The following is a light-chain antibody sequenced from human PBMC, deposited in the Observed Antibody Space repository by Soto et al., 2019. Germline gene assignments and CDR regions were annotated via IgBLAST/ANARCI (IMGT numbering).Light chain of an antibody. CDR3: QQYYSYPLP. V-gene: IGKV1-8*01. CDR2: AAS. CDR1: QGISSY. J-gene: IGKJ4*01. Sequence: AIRMTQSPSSFSASTGDRVTITCRASQGISSYLAWYQQKPGKAPKLLIYAASTLQSGVPSRFSGSGSGTDFTLTISCLQSEDFATYYCQQYYSYPLPFGGGTRWIS.